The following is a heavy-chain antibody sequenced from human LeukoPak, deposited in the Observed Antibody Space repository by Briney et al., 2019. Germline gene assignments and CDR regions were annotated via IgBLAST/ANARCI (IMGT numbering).Heavy chain of an antibody. CDR1: GGSISSSSYY. Sequence: SETLSLTCTVSGGSISSSSYYWGWIRQPPGKGLEWIGSIYYSGSTYYNPSLKSRVTISVDTSKNQFPLKLSSVTAADTAVYYCARRDGYNLYNWFDPWGQGTLVTVSS. D-gene: IGHD5-24*01. CDR2: IYYSGST. CDR3: ARRDGYNLYNWFDP. V-gene: IGHV4-39*01. J-gene: IGHJ5*02.